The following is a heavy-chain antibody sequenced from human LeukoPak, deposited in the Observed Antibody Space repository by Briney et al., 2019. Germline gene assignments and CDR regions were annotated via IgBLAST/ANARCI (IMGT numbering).Heavy chain of an antibody. CDR3: ARERDGYRAFDY. CDR1: GGTFSSYA. J-gene: IGHJ4*02. CDR2: IIPILGIA. D-gene: IGHD5-12*01. V-gene: IGHV1-69*04. Sequence: GASVKVSCKASGGTFSSYAISWVRQAPGQGLEWMGRIIPILGIANYAQKFQSRVTITADKSTSTAYMELSSLRSEDTAVYYCARERDGYRAFDYWGQGTLVTVSS.